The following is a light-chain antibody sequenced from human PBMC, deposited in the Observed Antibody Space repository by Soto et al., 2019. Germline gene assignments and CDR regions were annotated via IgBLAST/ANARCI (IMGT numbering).Light chain of an antibody. Sequence: DIQMTQSPCSLSASVGDRVTITCRASQGITTYLAWYQQKPGTVPKLLIYGASTLQSGVPSRFSGSGSGTDFTLTISSLQPEDGATYYCQKYNSAPLTFGGGTKVEFK. CDR2: GAS. CDR1: QGITTY. CDR3: QKYNSAPLT. J-gene: IGKJ4*01. V-gene: IGKV1-27*01.